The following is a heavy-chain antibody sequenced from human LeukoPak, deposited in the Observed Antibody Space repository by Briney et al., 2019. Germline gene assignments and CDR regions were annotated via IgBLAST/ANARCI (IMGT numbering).Heavy chain of an antibody. D-gene: IGHD1-26*01. J-gene: IGHJ4*02. Sequence: HHGGSLRLSCVASGFTFDDHDMSWVRQAPGKGLEWVSNINWNGGSTGYADSVKGRYTISRDNAKNSLYLQMNSLRAEDTAFYYCARGKMVGATAWGGLDYWGRGNLDPVSS. CDR3: ARGKMVGATAWGGLDY. CDR2: INWNGGST. CDR1: GFTFDDHD. V-gene: IGHV3-20*04.